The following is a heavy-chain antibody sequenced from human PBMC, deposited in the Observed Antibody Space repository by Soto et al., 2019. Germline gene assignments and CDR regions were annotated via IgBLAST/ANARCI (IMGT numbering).Heavy chain of an antibody. V-gene: IGHV1-69*01. CDR3: ARGGYSSSYRFDY. CDR1: GGIFNTYG. D-gene: IGHD6-6*01. J-gene: IGHJ4*02. CDR2: IFPFLGTA. Sequence: QVQLVQSGAEVKKPGSSVKVSCKTSGGIFNTYGFNWVRQAPGQGLEWMGGIFPFLGTANYAQKFQGTVRITADESTSTVHMELSSLRSEDTAVYYCARGGYSSSYRFDYWGQGTLVTVSS.